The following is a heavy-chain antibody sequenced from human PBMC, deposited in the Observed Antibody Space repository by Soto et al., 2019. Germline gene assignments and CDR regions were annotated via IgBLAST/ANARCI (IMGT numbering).Heavy chain of an antibody. CDR1: GFTFSSYA. J-gene: IGHJ4*02. D-gene: IGHD6-6*01. V-gene: IGHV3-23*01. CDR3: AKYTAARSDLEY. Sequence: GFPRLSCASSGFTFSSYAMSCVRHAPGKGLELVSAISGSGGSTYYADSVKGRFTISRDNSKNTLYLQMNSLRAEDTAVYYCAKYTAARSDLEYWGQGTLVTVSS. CDR2: ISGSGGST.